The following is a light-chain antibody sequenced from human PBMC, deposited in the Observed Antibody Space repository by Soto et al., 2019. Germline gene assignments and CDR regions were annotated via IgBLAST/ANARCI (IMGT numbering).Light chain of an antibody. CDR2: DNS. V-gene: IGLV1-40*01. CDR1: AGYD. CDR3: QSYDRSLSGSRV. Sequence: AGYDVHWYQQLPGTAPKLLIYDNSNRPSGVPYRFSGSKSDTSASLAITGLQAEDEADYYCQSYDRSLSGSRVFGTGTKVT. J-gene: IGLJ1*01.